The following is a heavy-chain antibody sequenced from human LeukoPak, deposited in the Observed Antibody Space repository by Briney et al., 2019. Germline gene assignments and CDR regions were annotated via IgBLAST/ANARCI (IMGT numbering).Heavy chain of an antibody. CDR3: ARASKTHSSGYYYLHY. CDR2: INPNSGGT. V-gene: IGHV1-2*02. Sequence: GASVKVSCKASGYTFTGYYMHWVRQAPGQGLEWMGWINPNSGGTNYAQKFQGRVTMTRDTSISTAYMELSRLRSDDTAEYYCARASKTHSSGYYYLHYWGQGTLVTVSS. J-gene: IGHJ4*02. CDR1: GYTFTGYY. D-gene: IGHD3-22*01.